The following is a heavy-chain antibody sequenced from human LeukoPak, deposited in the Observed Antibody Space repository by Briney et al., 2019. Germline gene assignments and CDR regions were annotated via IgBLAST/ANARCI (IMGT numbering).Heavy chain of an antibody. V-gene: IGHV3-64D*09. CDR1: GFTFSTYG. J-gene: IGHJ4*02. D-gene: IGHD2-15*01. CDR3: VKEDCSGGSCYVFDY. Sequence: GGSLRLSCSASGFTFSTYGMHWVRQAPGKGLEYVSAISGNGGSTYYADSVKGRFTISSDNSKNTLYLQMSSLRNEDTAVYYCVKEDCSGGSCYVFDYWGQGTLVTVSS. CDR2: ISGNGGST.